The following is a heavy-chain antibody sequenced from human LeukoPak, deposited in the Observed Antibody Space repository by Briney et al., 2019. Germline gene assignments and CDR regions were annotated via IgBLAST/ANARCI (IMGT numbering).Heavy chain of an antibody. CDR3: ARHEQWLVPVDY. Sequence: KPSETLSLTCTVSGGSISSYYWGWIRQPPGKGLEWIASIYHSGSTYYNPSLKSRVTISMDTSKNEFSLRLSSVTAADTAVYYCARHEQWLVPVDYWGQGTLVTVSS. CDR2: IYHSGST. J-gene: IGHJ4*02. V-gene: IGHV4-38-2*02. CDR1: GGSISSYY. D-gene: IGHD6-19*01.